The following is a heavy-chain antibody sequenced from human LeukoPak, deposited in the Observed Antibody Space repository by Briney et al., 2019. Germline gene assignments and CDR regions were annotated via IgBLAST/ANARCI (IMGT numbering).Heavy chain of an antibody. CDR1: GGSISNYH. V-gene: IGHV4-59*01. J-gene: IGHJ2*01. Sequence: PSETLSLTCSISGGSISNYHWSWIRQPPGKGLEWIGYISYSGSTNYNPSLKSRVTISVDTSKNQFSLKLSSVTAADTAVYSCARGRHYYDSSGEYYWYFDLWGRGTRVTVSS. D-gene: IGHD3-22*01. CDR3: ARGRHYYDSSGEYYWYFDL. CDR2: ISYSGST.